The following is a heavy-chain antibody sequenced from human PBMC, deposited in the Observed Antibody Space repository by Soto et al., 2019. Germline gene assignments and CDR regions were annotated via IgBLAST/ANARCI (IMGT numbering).Heavy chain of an antibody. D-gene: IGHD2-8*01. CDR2: IHHTGSTT. V-gene: IGHV4-4*02. J-gene: IGHJ5*02. CDR1: GGAISTNDW. Sequence: PADTLSLTCAVSGGAISTNDWWAWVRQPPGKGLEWIGDIHHTGSTTNYSPSLQSRVTVSIDKSENQFSLRLTSVTAADTAMYYCATRDCTNNVCHFPWGQGTLVTVSS. CDR3: ATRDCTNNVCHFP.